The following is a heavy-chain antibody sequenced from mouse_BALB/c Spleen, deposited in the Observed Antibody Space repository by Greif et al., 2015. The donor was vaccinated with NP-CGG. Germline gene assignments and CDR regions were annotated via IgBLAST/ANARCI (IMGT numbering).Heavy chain of an antibody. CDR3: ARHYGSSLFDY. V-gene: IGHV5-17*02. Sequence: EVMLVESGGGLVQPGGSRKLSCAASGFTFSSFGMHWVRQAPEKGLEWVAYISSGSSTIYYADTVKGRFTISRDNPKNTLFLQMTSLRSEDTAMYYCARHYGSSLFDYWGQGTTLTVSS. CDR1: GFTFSSFG. J-gene: IGHJ2*01. D-gene: IGHD1-1*01. CDR2: ISSGSSTI.